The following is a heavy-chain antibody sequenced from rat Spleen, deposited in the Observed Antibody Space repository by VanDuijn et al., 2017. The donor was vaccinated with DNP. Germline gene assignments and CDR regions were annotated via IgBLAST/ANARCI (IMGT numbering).Heavy chain of an antibody. CDR3: ASEVITRAAISPFAY. CDR1: GFTFSNYD. J-gene: IGHJ3*01. Sequence: EVLLVESDGGLVQPGRSLKLSCAVSGFTFSNYDMAWVRQAPTKGLEWVATISYDGSSTYYRDSVKGRFTISRDNAKSTLYLQMDSLRSEDTATYYFASEVITRAAISPFAYWGQGTLVTVSS. CDR2: ISYDGSST. D-gene: IGHD1-2*01. V-gene: IGHV5-29*01.